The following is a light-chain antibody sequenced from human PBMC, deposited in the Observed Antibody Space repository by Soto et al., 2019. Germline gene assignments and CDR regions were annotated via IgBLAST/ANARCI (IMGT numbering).Light chain of an antibody. Sequence: EIVLTQSPGTLSLSPGERATLSCRASQSVSSSYLAWYQQKPGQAPRLLIYGASSRATGIPARFSGSGSGTEFTLTISRLEPEDFAVYYCQQYGGSPYTFGLGTKVDIK. J-gene: IGKJ2*01. CDR1: QSVSSSY. CDR3: QQYGGSPYT. V-gene: IGKV3-20*01. CDR2: GAS.